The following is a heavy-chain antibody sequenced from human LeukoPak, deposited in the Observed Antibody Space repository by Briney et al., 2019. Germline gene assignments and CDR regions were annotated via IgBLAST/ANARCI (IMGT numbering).Heavy chain of an antibody. J-gene: IGHJ4*02. CDR1: GFTFSSYW. D-gene: IGHD3-9*01. V-gene: IGHV3-7*01. Sequence: PGGSLRLSCAASGFTFSSYWMSWVRQAPGKGLEWVANIKQDGSEKYYVDSAKGRFTISRDNAKNSLYLQMNSLRAEDTAVYYCAREFSLLRYFDWLSRRGSFFDYWGQGTLVSVSS. CDR3: AREFSLLRYFDWLSRRGSFFDY. CDR2: IKQDGSEK.